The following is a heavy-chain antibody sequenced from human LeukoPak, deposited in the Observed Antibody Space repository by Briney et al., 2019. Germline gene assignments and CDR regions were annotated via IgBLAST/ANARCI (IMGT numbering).Heavy chain of an antibody. CDR2: ISYDGSNK. D-gene: IGHD3-22*01. V-gene: IGHV3-30*18. CDR3: AKDSSTNYYDSSCWTT. J-gene: IGHJ4*02. CDR1: GCTFSSYG. Sequence: GRSLSLSCAASGCTFSSYGMHWVRQDPGKGLEWVAVISYDGSNKYYADSVKGRFTISRDNSKTPLYLQRNSLRAEDPAVYYCAKDSSTNYYDSSCWTTWGQGNLVTVSS.